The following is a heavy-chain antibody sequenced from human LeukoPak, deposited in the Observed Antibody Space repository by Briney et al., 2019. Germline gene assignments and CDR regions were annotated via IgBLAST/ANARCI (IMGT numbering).Heavy chain of an antibody. CDR2: ISTSSSYI. J-gene: IGHJ6*03. CDR3: ARDPYSGSYVDYYYHYYMDV. CDR1: GFTFSSYS. V-gene: IGHV3-21*01. Sequence: PGGSLRLSCAASGFTFSSYSMNWVRQAPGKGLEWVSSISTSSSYIYYADSVKGRFTISRDNAKNSLYLHINSLRAEDTAVYYCARDPYSGSYVDYYYHYYMDVWGKGTTVTISS. D-gene: IGHD1-26*01.